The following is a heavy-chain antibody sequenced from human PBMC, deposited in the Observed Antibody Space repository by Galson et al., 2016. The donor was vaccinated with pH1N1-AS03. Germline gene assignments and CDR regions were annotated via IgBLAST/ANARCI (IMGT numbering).Heavy chain of an antibody. CDR3: AKDRNDYRLHYFSGSDV. CDR2: TSSSGGST. CDR1: GFTFTDFA. D-gene: IGHD1-1*01. Sequence: SLRLSCATSGFTFTDFAVSWVRQAPGRGLEWVSATSSSGGSTYYAESVKGRFTISRDHSKNTVGLQMNSLRAEDTAVYYCAKDRNDYRLHYFSGSDVWGQGTTVIVSS. V-gene: IGHV3-23*01. J-gene: IGHJ6*02.